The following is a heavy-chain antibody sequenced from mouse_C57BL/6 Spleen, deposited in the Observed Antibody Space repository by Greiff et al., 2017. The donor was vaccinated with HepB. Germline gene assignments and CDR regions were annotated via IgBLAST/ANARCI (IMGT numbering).Heavy chain of an antibody. Sequence: EVQLVESGGGLVKPGGSLKLSCAASGFTFSSYAMSWVRQTPEKRLEWVATISDGGSYTYYPDNVKGRFTISRDNAKNNLYLQMSHLKSEDTAMYYCARSPITTVVATRYAMDYWGQGTSVTVSS. J-gene: IGHJ4*01. V-gene: IGHV5-4*01. CDR3: ARSPITTVVATRYAMDY. D-gene: IGHD1-1*01. CDR1: GFTFSSYA. CDR2: ISDGGSYT.